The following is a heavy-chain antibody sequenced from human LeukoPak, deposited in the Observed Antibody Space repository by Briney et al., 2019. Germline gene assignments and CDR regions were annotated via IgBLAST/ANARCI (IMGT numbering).Heavy chain of an antibody. V-gene: IGHV3-30*03. D-gene: IGHD3-22*01. CDR3: ARDPYDSSGYTDAFDI. CDR1: GFTFSSYG. CDR2: ISYDGSNK. J-gene: IGHJ3*02. Sequence: PGGSLRLSCAASGFTFSSYGMHWVRQAPGKGLEWVAVISYDGSNKYYADSVKGRFTISRDNAKNSLYLQMNSLRAEDTAVYYCARDPYDSSGYTDAFDIWGQGTMVTVSS.